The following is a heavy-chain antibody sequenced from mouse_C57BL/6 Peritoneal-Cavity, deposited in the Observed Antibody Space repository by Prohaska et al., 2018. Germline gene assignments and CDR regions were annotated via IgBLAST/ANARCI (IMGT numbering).Heavy chain of an antibody. V-gene: IGHV11-2*01. CDR3: MRYGRSYWYFDV. CDR1: GFTFSGFW. Sequence: EVQLLATGGGLVQPGGSRGLSCEGSGFTFSGFWMSWVRQTPGKTMEWIGDINSDGSAINYAPYIKDRFTIFRDNDKSTLYLQMSNVRSEDTATYFCMRYGRSYWYFDVWCKGTTVTVSS. CDR2: INSDGSAI. D-gene: IGHD1-1*01. J-gene: IGHJ1*03.